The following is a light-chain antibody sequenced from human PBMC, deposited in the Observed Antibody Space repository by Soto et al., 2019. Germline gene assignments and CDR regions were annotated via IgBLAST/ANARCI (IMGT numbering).Light chain of an antibody. Sequence: ERVMTQSPATLSVSPRERATLSCRASESVSSNLGWYQQKRGQAPRLLIYDASTRATGIPARFSGSGSGTEFTLTISSLHSEDFAVYYCQQYNNWPLTFGGGTKVEIK. CDR2: DAS. J-gene: IGKJ4*01. CDR3: QQYNNWPLT. V-gene: IGKV3-15*01. CDR1: ESVSSN.